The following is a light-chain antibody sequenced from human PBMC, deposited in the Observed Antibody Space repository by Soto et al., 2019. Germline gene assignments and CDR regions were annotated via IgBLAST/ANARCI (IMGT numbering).Light chain of an antibody. Sequence: QSVLTQPASVSGSPGQSITISCTGTSSDGGSSNLVSWYQHHPGKAPKVLIYDGSRRPSGVSKRFSGSKSGNTASLTISGLQADDEADYYCCSYARSGSFDWVFGGGTMLTVL. CDR2: DGS. J-gene: IGLJ3*02. CDR3: CSYARSGSFDWV. CDR1: SSDGGSSNL. V-gene: IGLV2-23*03.